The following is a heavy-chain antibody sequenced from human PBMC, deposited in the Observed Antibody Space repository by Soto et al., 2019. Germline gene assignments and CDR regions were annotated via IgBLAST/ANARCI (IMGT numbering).Heavy chain of an antibody. CDR3: ASGRDSSGPIPELTALDY. J-gene: IGHJ4*02. V-gene: IGHV1-18*01. CDR2: ISAYNGNT. CDR1: GYTFTSYG. D-gene: IGHD3-22*01. Sequence: ASVKVSCKASGYTFTSYGISWVRQAPGQGLEWMGWISAYNGNTNYAQKLQGRVTMTTDTSTSTAYMELRSLRSDDTAVYYCASGRDSSGPIPELTALDYWGQGTLVTVSS.